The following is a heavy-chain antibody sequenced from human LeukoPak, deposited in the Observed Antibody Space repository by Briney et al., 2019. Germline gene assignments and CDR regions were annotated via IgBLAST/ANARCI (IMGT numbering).Heavy chain of an antibody. CDR2: ISNSGSTI. V-gene: IGHV3-11*01. D-gene: IGHD2-15*01. Sequence: GGSLRLSCAASGFTFSDYYMSWIRQAPGKGLEWVSYISNSGSTIYYADSVKGRFTISRDNAKNSLYLQMNSLRAEDTAVYYCAREPVADSHFDYWGQGTLVTVSS. CDR1: GFTFSDYY. CDR3: AREPVADSHFDY. J-gene: IGHJ4*02.